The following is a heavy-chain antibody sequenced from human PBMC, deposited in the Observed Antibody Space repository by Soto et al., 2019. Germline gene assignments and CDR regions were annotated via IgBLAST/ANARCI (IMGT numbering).Heavy chain of an antibody. J-gene: IGHJ4*02. CDR1: GFTFSHYG. CDR2: IWHDGSKK. Sequence: QVHLVESGGGVVQAGRSLRLSCAASGFTFSHYGMHWVRQAPGKGLEWVALIWHDGSKKYYGDSVEGRFTISRDNSKSIVFLEMNSLRVEDTAVYFCARWWLRSGWHEQVVDYWGQGTLVSVSS. V-gene: IGHV3-33*01. D-gene: IGHD6-19*01. CDR3: ARWWLRSGWHEQVVDY.